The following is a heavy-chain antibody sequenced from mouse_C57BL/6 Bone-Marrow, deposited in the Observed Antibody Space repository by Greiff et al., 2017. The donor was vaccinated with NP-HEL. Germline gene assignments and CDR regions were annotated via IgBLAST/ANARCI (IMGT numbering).Heavy chain of an antibody. CDR2: IYPRSGNT. CDR1: GYTFTSYG. J-gene: IGHJ2*01. Sequence: ESGAELARPGASVKLSCKASGYTFTSYGISWVKQRTGQGLEWIGEIYPRSGNTYYNEKFKGKATLTADKSSSTAYMELRSLTSEDSAVYFCARWVLRSYFDYWGQGTTLTVSS. D-gene: IGHD1-1*01. CDR3: ARWVLRSYFDY. V-gene: IGHV1-81*01.